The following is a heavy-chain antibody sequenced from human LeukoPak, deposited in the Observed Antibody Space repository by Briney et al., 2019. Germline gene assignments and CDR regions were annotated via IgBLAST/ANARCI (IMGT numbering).Heavy chain of an antibody. CDR2: LTGSGGIT. CDR3: ARRTSCDY. CDR1: GFTFSTYD. J-gene: IGHJ4*02. Sequence: GGSLRLSCAASGFTFSTYDMSWVRQAPGRGLEWVSALTGSGGITYYADSVKGRFTISRDISKNTLYLQMNGLRAEDTAVYYCARRTSCDYWGQGTLVTVSS. V-gene: IGHV3-23*01.